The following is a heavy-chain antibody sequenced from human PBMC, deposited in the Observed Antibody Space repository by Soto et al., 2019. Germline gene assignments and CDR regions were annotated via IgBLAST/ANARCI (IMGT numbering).Heavy chain of an antibody. Sequence: PSETLSLTCTVSGGSISSGGYYWSWIRQHPGKGLEWIGYIYYSGSTYYNPSLKSRVTISVDTSKNQFSLKLSSVTAADTAVYYCATNEYYDSTDLFDSWGQGTLLTVSS. CDR2: IYYSGST. CDR1: GGSISSGGYY. D-gene: IGHD3-22*01. J-gene: IGHJ4*02. V-gene: IGHV4-31*03. CDR3: ATNEYYDSTDLFDS.